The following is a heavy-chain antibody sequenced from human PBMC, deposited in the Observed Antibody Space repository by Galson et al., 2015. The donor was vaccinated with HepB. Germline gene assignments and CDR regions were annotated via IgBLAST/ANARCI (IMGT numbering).Heavy chain of an antibody. Sequence: SLRLSCAASAFNLSRHTMNWVRQAPGKGLEWVSSISTSNSYIYYADSIKGRFTISRDNARNSVFLQMNILRADDTALYYCARSGTGAGRARPLDLWGQGTLVTVSS. CDR3: ARSGTGAGRARPLDL. CDR1: AFNLSRHT. V-gene: IGHV3-21*06. J-gene: IGHJ5*02. CDR2: ISTSNSYI. D-gene: IGHD6-6*01.